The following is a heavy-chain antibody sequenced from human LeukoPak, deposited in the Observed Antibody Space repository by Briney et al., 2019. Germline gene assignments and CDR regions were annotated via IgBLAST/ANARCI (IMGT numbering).Heavy chain of an antibody. J-gene: IGHJ4*02. D-gene: IGHD6-13*01. Sequence: PGGSLRLSCSASGFPFSSYGMHWVRQAPGKGLEWVAVIWYDGSNKYYADSVKGRFTISRDNSKNTLYLQMNSLRAEDTAVYYCARDGEQQLVLDYWGQGTLVTVSS. V-gene: IGHV3-33*08. CDR3: ARDGEQQLVLDY. CDR2: IWYDGSNK. CDR1: GFPFSSYG.